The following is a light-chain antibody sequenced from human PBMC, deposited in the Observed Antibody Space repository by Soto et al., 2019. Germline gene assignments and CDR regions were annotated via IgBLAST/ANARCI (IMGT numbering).Light chain of an antibody. CDR1: QSVRSA. CDR2: GAS. Sequence: EVVMTQSPATLSMSPGERATLSCRASQSVRSALAWYQQKPGQPPRVLIYGASTRATGCPARFSGSGSGTEFTLTISSLQSEDFAVYYCQQYNESPPHFGPGTKVDIK. V-gene: IGKV3-15*01. CDR3: QQYNESPPH. J-gene: IGKJ3*01.